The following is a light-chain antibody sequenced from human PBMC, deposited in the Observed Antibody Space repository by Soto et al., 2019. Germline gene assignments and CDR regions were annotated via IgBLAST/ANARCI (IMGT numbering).Light chain of an antibody. J-gene: IGKJ1*01. CDR1: QSVTNY. V-gene: IGKV3-20*01. CDR3: QQYGSSSSWT. Sequence: VVLTQSPDTLSLSPWEIATLTCRASQSVTNYIAWYQQRPGQAPRLLIYGASSRASGVPDRFSGSGSGTDFTLTINTLEPEDFAVYYCQQYGSSSSWTFGQGTKVDIK. CDR2: GAS.